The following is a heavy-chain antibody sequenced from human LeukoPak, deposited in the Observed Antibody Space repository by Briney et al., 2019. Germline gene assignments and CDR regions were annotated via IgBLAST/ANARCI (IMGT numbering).Heavy chain of an antibody. CDR2: IFYSGST. J-gene: IGHJ4*02. CDR1: GGSISSGDYY. CDR3: ARERREGGSSWIDY. Sequence: PSETLSLTCTVSGGSISSGDYYWSWIRQPPGKGLEWIGYIFYSGSTYYNPSLMRRLTISVDTSKNQSSLKLSSVTPADTAVYYCARERREGGSSWIDYWGRGTLVTVSS. V-gene: IGHV4-30-4*08. D-gene: IGHD6-13*01.